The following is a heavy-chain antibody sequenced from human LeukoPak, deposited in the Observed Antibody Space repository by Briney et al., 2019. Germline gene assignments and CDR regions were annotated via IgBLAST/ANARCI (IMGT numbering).Heavy chain of an antibody. D-gene: IGHD2-2*01. J-gene: IGHJ4*02. CDR1: GGTFSSYA. Sequence: SVKVSCKASGGTFSSYAISWVRQAPGQGLEWMGGIIPIFGTANYAQKFQGRVTITADESTSTAYMELSSLRSEDTAVYYCARGRAAQLLFDYWGERTLVTVSS. V-gene: IGHV1-69*01. CDR2: IIPIFGTA. CDR3: ARGRAAQLLFDY.